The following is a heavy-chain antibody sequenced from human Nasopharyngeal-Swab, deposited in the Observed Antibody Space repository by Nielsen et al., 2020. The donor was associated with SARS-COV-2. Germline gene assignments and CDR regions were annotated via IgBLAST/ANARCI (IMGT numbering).Heavy chain of an antibody. CDR3: ASSLFWSGYSPSNYYYYYYMDV. CDR1: GYIFTSYY. D-gene: IGHD3-3*01. J-gene: IGHJ6*03. V-gene: IGHV1-46*01. Sequence: ASVKVSCQALGYIFTSYYMHWVRQAPGQGLEWMGIINPSGGSTSYAQKFQGRVTITADKSTSTAYMELSSLRSEDTAVYYCASSLFWSGYSPSNYYYYYYMDVWGKGTTVTVSS. CDR2: INPSGGST.